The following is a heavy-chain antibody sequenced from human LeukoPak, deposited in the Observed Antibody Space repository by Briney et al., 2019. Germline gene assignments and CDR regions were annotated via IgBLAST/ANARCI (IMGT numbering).Heavy chain of an antibody. CDR2: INGRGDNT. D-gene: IGHD2/OR15-2a*01. V-gene: IGHV3-23*01. CDR1: GFTFSSYA. J-gene: IGHJ5*02. CDR3: AKDRVSPGFNLFDP. Sequence: GGSQRLSCAASGFTFSSYAMSWVRQAPGKGLEWVSGINGRGDNTYYADSVKGRFTISRDNSKSTLFLQMNSLRAEDTAIYYCAKDRVSPGFNLFDPWGQGTLVTVSS.